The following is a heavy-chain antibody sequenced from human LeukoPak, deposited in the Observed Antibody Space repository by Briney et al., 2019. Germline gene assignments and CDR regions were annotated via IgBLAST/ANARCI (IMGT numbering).Heavy chain of an antibody. V-gene: IGHV1-18*01. J-gene: IGHJ6*02. CDR3: ARDGVVAPVGYCSGGSCPPYYYYGMDV. D-gene: IGHD2-15*01. Sequence: ASVKVSCKASGYTFTSHGISWVRQAPGQGLEWMGWISAYNGNTNYAQRLQGRVTMTTDTSTSTAYMELRSLRSDDTAVYYCARDGVVAPVGYCSGGSCPPYYYYGMDVWGQGTTVTVSS. CDR2: ISAYNGNT. CDR1: GYTFTSHG.